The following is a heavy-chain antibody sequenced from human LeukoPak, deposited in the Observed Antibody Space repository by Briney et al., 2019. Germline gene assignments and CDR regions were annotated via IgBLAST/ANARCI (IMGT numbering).Heavy chain of an antibody. V-gene: IGHV3-30*02. CDR3: AKDVGYSYGYGAFDI. Sequence: GGSLRLSCAASGFTFSDYYMSWIRQAPGKGLEWVAFIRYDGSNKYYADSVKGRFTISRDNSKNTLYLQMNSLRAEDTAVYYCAKDVGYSYGYGAFDIWGQGTMVTVSS. CDR2: IRYDGSNK. CDR1: GFTFSDYY. D-gene: IGHD5-18*01. J-gene: IGHJ3*02.